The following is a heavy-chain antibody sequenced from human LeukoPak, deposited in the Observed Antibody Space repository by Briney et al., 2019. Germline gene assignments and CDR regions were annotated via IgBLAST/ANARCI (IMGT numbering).Heavy chain of an antibody. CDR2: ISAYNGNT. CDR1: GYTFTSYG. Sequence: ASVEVSCKASGYTFTSYGISWVRQAPGQGLEWMGWISAYNGNTNYAQKLQGRVTMTTDTSTSTAYMELSRLRSDDTAVYYCARVYVDIVATMDSWGQGTLVTVSS. V-gene: IGHV1-18*01. D-gene: IGHD5-12*01. CDR3: ARVYVDIVATMDS. J-gene: IGHJ5*02.